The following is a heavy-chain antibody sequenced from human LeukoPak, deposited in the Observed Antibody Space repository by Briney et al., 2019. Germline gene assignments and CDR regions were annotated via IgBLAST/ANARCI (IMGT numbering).Heavy chain of an antibody. CDR2: INPNSRGT. Sequence: ASVTVSFTASGYSFTHYYMHWVRQAPGQGLGWMGWINPNSRGTNYAQKFQGRVTMTRDTPISTAYMEVSRLRSDDTPVYYWARGAVAEQTEYFQYWGEGAPVTVSS. CDR1: GYSFTHYY. D-gene: IGHD6-19*01. V-gene: IGHV1-2*02. J-gene: IGHJ1*01. CDR3: ARGAVAEQTEYFQY.